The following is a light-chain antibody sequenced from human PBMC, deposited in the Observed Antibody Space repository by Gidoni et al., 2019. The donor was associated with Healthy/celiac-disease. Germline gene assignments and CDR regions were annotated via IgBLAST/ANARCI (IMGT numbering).Light chain of an antibody. Sequence: EIVMTQSPATLSVSPGERATLSGRASQSVSSNLAWYQQKPGQSPRLLIYGASTRATGIPARFSGSGAGTEFTLTISSLQYEDFAVYYCQQYNNWHPLTFGGGTKVEIK. V-gene: IGKV3-15*01. CDR1: QSVSSN. CDR3: QQYNNWHPLT. CDR2: GAS. J-gene: IGKJ4*01.